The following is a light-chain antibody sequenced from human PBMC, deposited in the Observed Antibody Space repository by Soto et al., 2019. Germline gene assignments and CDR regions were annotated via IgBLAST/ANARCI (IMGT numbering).Light chain of an antibody. CDR3: QQYGSSPPLT. V-gene: IGKV3-20*01. CDR2: GAS. CDR1: QSVSSSY. Sequence: EIVLTQSPGTLSLSPGERATLSCRASQSVSSSYLAWYQQIPGQAPRLIIYGASKRATGIPDRFSGSGSGTDFTLTISRMEPEDFAVYYCQQYGSSPPLTFGGGTKVEIK. J-gene: IGKJ4*01.